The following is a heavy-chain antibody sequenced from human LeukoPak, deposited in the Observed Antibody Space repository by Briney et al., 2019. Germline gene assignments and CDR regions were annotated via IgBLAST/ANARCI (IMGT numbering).Heavy chain of an antibody. CDR2: INHSGST. CDR3: ARVSRPGFTDIVVVVAATRAFDI. CDR1: GGSISSSSYY. Sequence: PSETLSLTCTVSGGSISSSSYYWSWIRQPPGKGLEWIGEINHSGSTNYNPSLKSRVTISVDTSKNQFSLKLSSVTAADTAVYYCARVSRPGFTDIVVVVAATRAFDIWGQGTMVTVSS. D-gene: IGHD2-15*01. J-gene: IGHJ3*02. V-gene: IGHV4-39*07.